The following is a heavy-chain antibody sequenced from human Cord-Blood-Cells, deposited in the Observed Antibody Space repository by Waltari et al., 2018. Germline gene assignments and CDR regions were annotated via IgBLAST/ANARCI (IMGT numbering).Heavy chain of an antibody. D-gene: IGHD3-10*01. CDR3: ARDYYGSGSYLYYYYYGMDV. Sequence: QVQLVESGGGVVQPGRSLRLSCAASGFTFSSYGMHWVRQAPGMGLEWVAVIWYDGSNKYYADSVKGRFTISRDNSKNTLYLQMNSLRAEDTAVYYCARDYYGSGSYLYYYYYGMDVWGQGTTVTVSS. CDR2: IWYDGSNK. J-gene: IGHJ6*02. V-gene: IGHV3-33*01. CDR1: GFTFSSYG.